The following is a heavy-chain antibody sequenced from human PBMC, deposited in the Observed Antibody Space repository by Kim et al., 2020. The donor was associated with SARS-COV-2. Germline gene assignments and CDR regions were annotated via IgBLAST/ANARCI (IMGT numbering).Heavy chain of an antibody. D-gene: IGHD6-13*01. CDR3: AKEGGGIAAAVTNWFDA. V-gene: IGHV3-33*06. J-gene: IGHJ5*02. Sequence: VKGRFNISRDNSTNPLYLQMNRLRAEDTAVYYCAKEGGGIAAAVTNWFDAWGQGTLVTVSS.